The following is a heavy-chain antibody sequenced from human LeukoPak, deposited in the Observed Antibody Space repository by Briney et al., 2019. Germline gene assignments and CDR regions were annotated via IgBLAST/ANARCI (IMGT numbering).Heavy chain of an antibody. D-gene: IGHD1-26*01. CDR2: TYYRSRWGN. V-gene: IGHV6-1*01. CDR3: AKNSAYSGSYFVDY. Sequence: SQTLSLTCAISGDSFSNNIATWNWVRQSPSRGLEWLGRTYYRSRWGNDYAISVKSRITIKPDTSRNQFSLQLNSVTPEDTAVYYCAKNSAYSGSYFVDYWGQGTPVTVSS. CDR1: GDSFSNNIAT. J-gene: IGHJ4*02.